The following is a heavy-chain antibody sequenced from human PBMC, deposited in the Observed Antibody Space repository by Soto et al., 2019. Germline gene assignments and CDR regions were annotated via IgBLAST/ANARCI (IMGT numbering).Heavy chain of an antibody. CDR3: AKIGDSSSVSLPLVLLDH. D-gene: IGHD6-6*01. J-gene: IGHJ4*02. V-gene: IGHV3-23*01. Sequence: EVQLLESGGGLVQPGGSLRLSCAASGFTFSTYAMSWARQSPGKGLEWVSAIPGSSTSTYYAGSVKGRFTISRDNSKNTLYLQMNSLRVEDTAVYYCAKIGDSSSVSLPLVLLDHWGQGALVTVSS. CDR2: IPGSSTST. CDR1: GFTFSTYA.